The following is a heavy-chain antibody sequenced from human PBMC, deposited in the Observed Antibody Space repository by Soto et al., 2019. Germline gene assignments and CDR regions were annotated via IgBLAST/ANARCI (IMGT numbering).Heavy chain of an antibody. CDR2: IYYSGST. CDR3: ARERDPLANWFDP. V-gene: IGHV4-59*01. J-gene: IGHJ5*02. CDR1: VGSISSYY. Sequence: SETLSLTCTVSVGSISSYYWSWIRQPPGKGLEWIGYIYYSGSTNYNPSLKSRVTISVDTSKNQFSLKLSSVTAADTAVYYCARERDPLANWFDPWGQGTLVTVSS. D-gene: IGHD5-12*01.